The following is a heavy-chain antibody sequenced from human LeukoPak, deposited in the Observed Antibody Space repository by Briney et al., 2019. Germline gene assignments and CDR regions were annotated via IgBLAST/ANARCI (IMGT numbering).Heavy chain of an antibody. V-gene: IGHV5-51*01. J-gene: IGHJ6*03. CDR3: ARHNKGYSYGYASGYYYYYMDV. CDR2: IYPGDSDT. Sequence: GESLKISCKGSGYRFTSYWIGWVRQMPGKGLEWIGIIYPGDSDTRYSPSFQGQVTISADKSISTAYLQWSSLKASDTAMYYCARHNKGYSYGYASGYYYYYMDVWGRGTTVTVSS. CDR1: GYRFTSYW. D-gene: IGHD5-18*01.